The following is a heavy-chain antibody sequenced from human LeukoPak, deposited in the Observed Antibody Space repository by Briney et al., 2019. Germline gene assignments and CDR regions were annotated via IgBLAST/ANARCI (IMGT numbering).Heavy chain of an antibody. CDR2: IIPIFGTA. CDR3: ARAPGVGASYYFDY. V-gene: IGHV1-69*06. J-gene: IGHJ4*02. Sequence: ASVKVSCKACGGTFSSYAISWVRQAPGQGLEGMGGIIPIFGTANYAQKFQGRVTITADKSTSTAYMELSSLRSEDTAVYYCARAPGVGASYYFDYWGQGTLVTVSS. D-gene: IGHD1-26*01. CDR1: GGTFSSYA.